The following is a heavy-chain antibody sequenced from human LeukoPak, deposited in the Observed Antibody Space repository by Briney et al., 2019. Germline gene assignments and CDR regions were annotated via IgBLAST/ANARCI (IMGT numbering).Heavy chain of an antibody. CDR2: IYTSRST. V-gene: IGHV4-61*02. J-gene: IGHJ6*02. D-gene: IGHD4-17*01. CDR3: ASEVYVDYGDYYYYGMDV. Sequence: PSQTLSLTCTVSGGSISSGSYYWSWIRQPAGKGLEWIGRIYTSRSTNYNPSLKSRVTISVDTSKNQFSLKLSSVTAADTAVYYCASEVYVDYGDYYYYGMDVWGQGTTVTVSS. CDR1: GGSISSGSYY.